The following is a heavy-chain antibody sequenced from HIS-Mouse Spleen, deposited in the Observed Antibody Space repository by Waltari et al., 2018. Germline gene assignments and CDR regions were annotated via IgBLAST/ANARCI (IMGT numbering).Heavy chain of an antibody. CDR2: INHSGST. CDR1: GGSFSGYY. J-gene: IGHJ1*01. CDR3: ARGALRGSYYWGEYFQH. D-gene: IGHD1-26*01. Sequence: QVQLQQWGAGLLKPSETLSLTCAVYGGSFSGYYWSWIRQPPGKGLEWIGEINHSGSTNYNPALKSRVTRSVDTSKNQFSLKLSSVTAADTAVYYGARGALRGSYYWGEYFQHWGQGTLVTVSS. V-gene: IGHV4-34*01.